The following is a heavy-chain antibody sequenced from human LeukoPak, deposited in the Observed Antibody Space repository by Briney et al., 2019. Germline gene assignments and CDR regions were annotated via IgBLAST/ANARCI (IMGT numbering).Heavy chain of an antibody. CDR3: ARDGSLGELSLYATDY. CDR1: GFTFSDYY. CDR2: ISSSSSYT. V-gene: IGHV3-11*06. J-gene: IGHJ4*02. D-gene: IGHD3-16*02. Sequence: GGSLRLSCAASGFTFSDYYMSWIRQAPGKGLEWVSYISSSSSYTNYADSVKGRFTISRDNAKNSLYLQMNSLRAEDTAVYYCARDGSLGELSLYATDYWGQGTLATVSS.